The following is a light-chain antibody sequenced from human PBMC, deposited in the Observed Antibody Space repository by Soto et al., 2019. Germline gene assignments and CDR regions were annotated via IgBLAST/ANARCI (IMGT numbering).Light chain of an antibody. J-gene: IGKJ2*01. V-gene: IGKV1-27*01. CDR3: QKYYSAPPT. CDR1: QGISNY. Sequence: DIQMTQSPSSLPASVGDRVTITCRASQGISNYLAWYQQKPGKVPKLLIYAASTLQSGVPSRFSGSGSGTDFALTNSSLQPEYVATYYCQKYYSAPPTFGQGTMLEI. CDR2: AAS.